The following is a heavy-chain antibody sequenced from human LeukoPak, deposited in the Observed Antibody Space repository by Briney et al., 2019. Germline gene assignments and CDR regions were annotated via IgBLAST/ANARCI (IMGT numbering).Heavy chain of an antibody. J-gene: IGHJ5*02. V-gene: IGHV4-39*07. CDR3: AREPASPYYDFWSGYFGWFDP. CDR2: IYYSAST. Sequence: AETLSLTCTVSGGSISSSSYYWGWIRPPPGKGLEWFVSIYYSASTYYNPSLKSRVTISVDTSKNQFSLKLSSVTAADTAVYYCAREPASPYYDFWSGYFGWFDPWGQGTLVTVSS. CDR1: GGSISSSSYY. D-gene: IGHD3-3*01.